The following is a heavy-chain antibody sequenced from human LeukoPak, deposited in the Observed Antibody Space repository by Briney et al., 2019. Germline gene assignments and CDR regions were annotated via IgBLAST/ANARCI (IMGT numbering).Heavy chain of an antibody. CDR1: GFTFSSYS. Sequence: GRSLRLSCAASGFTFSSYSIHWVRQTPGKGLEWVSAISYDGTQKFYADSVKGRFTLSRDNSKKTLYLQMNSLTTEDTAVYFCARERAAAASSSDFDYWGQGTLVTVSS. V-gene: IGHV3-30*04. D-gene: IGHD6-13*01. J-gene: IGHJ4*02. CDR2: ISYDGTQK. CDR3: ARERAAAASSSDFDY.